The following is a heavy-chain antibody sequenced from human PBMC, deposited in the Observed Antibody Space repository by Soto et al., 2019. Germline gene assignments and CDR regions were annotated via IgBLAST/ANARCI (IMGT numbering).Heavy chain of an antibody. V-gene: IGHV4-59*01. CDR1: GGSISNYY. D-gene: IGHD2-8*02. CDR2: IYYSGIT. Sequence: PSETLSLTCTVSGGSISNYYWNWIRQSPGKGLEWIGYIYYSGITDYNPSLKSRVTISVDTSKSHFSLKLSSVTAADTAVYYCARGGGVYYFDYWGQGTQVTVSS. J-gene: IGHJ4*02. CDR3: ARGGGVYYFDY.